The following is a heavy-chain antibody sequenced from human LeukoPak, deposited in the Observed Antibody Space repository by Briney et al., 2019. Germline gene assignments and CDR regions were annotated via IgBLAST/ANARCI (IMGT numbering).Heavy chain of an antibody. CDR1: GFTFSSYW. V-gene: IGHV3-74*01. J-gene: IGHJ6*02. CDR2: INSDGSST. CDR3: ARDGRHYYDSSGLGYYYYGMDV. Sequence: QTGGSLRLSCAASGFTFSSYWMHWVRQAPGKGLVWVSRINSDGSSTSYADSVKGRFTISRDNAKNTLYLQMNSLGAEDTAVYYCARDGRHYYDSSGLGYYYYGMDVWGQGTTVTVSS. D-gene: IGHD3-22*01.